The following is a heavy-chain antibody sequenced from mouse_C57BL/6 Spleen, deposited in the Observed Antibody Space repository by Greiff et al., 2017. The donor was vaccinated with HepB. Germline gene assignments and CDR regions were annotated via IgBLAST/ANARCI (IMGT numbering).Heavy chain of an antibody. Sequence: QVQLQQSGAELARPGASVKMSCKASGYTFTSYTMHWVKQRPGQGLEWIGYINPSSGYTKYNQKFKDKATLTADKSSSTAYMQLSSLTSEDSAVYYCAREDDYYGSSWYFDVWGTGTTVTVSS. D-gene: IGHD1-1*01. V-gene: IGHV1-4*01. CDR1: GYTFTSYT. CDR2: INPSSGYT. CDR3: AREDDYYGSSWYFDV. J-gene: IGHJ1*03.